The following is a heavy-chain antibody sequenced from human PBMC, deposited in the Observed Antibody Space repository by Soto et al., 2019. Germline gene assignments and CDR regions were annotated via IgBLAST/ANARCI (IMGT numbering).Heavy chain of an antibody. Sequence: GGSLRLSCAASGFTFSSYGMHWVRQAPGKGLEWVAVISYDGSNKYYADSVKGRFTISRDNSKNTLYLQMNSLRAEDTAVYYCAKYFLPYCSGGSCYVYYYYGMDVWGQGTTVTVSS. J-gene: IGHJ6*02. CDR3: AKYFLPYCSGGSCYVYYYYGMDV. D-gene: IGHD2-15*01. CDR2: ISYDGSNK. CDR1: GFTFSSYG. V-gene: IGHV3-30*18.